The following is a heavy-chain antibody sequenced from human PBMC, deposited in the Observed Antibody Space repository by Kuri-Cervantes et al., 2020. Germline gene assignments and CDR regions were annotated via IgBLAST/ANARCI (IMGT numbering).Heavy chain of an antibody. V-gene: IGHV4-59*12. CDR1: GGSISSYS. Sequence: SETLSLTCTVSGGSISSYSWSWIRQPPGKGLESIGYIYYTGSTSYKPSLKSRVTISVDTSKNQFSLKLSSVTAADTAVYYCARLPYYGYYYYMDVWGKGTTVTVSS. D-gene: IGHD3-10*01. CDR2: IYYTGST. J-gene: IGHJ6*03. CDR3: ARLPYYGYYYYMDV.